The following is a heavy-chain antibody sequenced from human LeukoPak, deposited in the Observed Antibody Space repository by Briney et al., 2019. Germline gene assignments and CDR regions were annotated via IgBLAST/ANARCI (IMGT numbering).Heavy chain of an antibody. J-gene: IGHJ4*02. V-gene: IGHV4-31*03. CDR2: IYYSGST. Sequence: PSQTLSLTCTVSGGSISSGGYYWSWIRQHPGKCLEWIGYIYYSGSTYYNPSLKSRVTISVDTSKNQFSLKLSSVTAADTAVYYCARFHCSSTSCYLDYWGQGTLVTVSS. D-gene: IGHD2-2*01. CDR1: GGSISSGGYY. CDR3: ARFHCSSTSCYLDY.